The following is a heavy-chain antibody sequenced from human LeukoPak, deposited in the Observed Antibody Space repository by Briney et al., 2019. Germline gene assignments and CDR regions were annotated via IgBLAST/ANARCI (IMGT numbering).Heavy chain of an antibody. CDR3: ASEMRYYYDSSGYTWRFDP. CDR2: INPNSGGT. CDR1: GYTFTGYY. V-gene: IGHV1-2*02. Sequence: ASVKVSCKASGYTFTGYYMHWVRQAPGQGLEWMGWINPNSGGTNYAQKFQARVTMTRDTSISTAYMELSRLRSDDTAVYYCASEMRYYYDSSGYTWRFDPWGQGTLVTVSS. D-gene: IGHD3-22*01. J-gene: IGHJ5*02.